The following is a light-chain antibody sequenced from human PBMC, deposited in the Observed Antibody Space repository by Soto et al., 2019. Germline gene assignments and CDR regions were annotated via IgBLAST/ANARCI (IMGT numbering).Light chain of an antibody. CDR1: HTVSSN. Sequence: EIVMTQSPATLSVSPGERATLSCRAIHTVSSNLAWYQQKPGQPPRLLIYDASTRATGIPARFSGSGSVTEFTLTITSLQSEDFAVYYCRQYNNWPLFTFGPGTKVDVK. V-gene: IGKV3D-15*01. CDR3: RQYNNWPLFT. CDR2: DAS. J-gene: IGKJ3*01.